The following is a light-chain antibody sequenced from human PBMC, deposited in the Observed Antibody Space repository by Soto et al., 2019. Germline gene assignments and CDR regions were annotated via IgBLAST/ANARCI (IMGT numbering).Light chain of an antibody. CDR2: WAS. J-gene: IGKJ2*01. CDR1: QSVLYSSNNKNY. Sequence: DIVMTQSPDSLAVSLGERATINCKSSQSVLYSSNNKNYLAWYQQRSGQPPKLLIYWASTRASGVPDRFSGSGSGTDFTLTITSLQAEDVAVYYCQQYESTPPTFGQGTKLEI. CDR3: QQYESTPPT. V-gene: IGKV4-1*01.